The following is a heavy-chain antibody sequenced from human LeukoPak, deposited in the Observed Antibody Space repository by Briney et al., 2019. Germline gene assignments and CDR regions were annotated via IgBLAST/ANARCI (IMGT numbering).Heavy chain of an antibody. D-gene: IGHD3-10*01. CDR3: ATYAGTSSKFFHH. CDR2: INPGDSDT. V-gene: IGHV5-51*01. Sequence: GESLKISCKGSGYSFTSDWIAWVRQMPEKGLEWMGIINPGDSDTRYSPSLQGQVTISVDKSISTAYLQWSSLKASDTAMYYCATYAGTSSKFFHHWGQGTLVTVSS. CDR1: GYSFTSDW. J-gene: IGHJ1*01.